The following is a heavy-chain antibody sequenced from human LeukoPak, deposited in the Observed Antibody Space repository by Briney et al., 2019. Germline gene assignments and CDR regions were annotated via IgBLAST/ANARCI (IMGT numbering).Heavy chain of an antibody. CDR2: IRYDGSTT. V-gene: IGHV3-30*02. D-gene: IGHD3-9*01. CDR3: GKDLRYSADY. Sequence: PGGSLRLSCAASGFTFTGCGMHWVRQAPGKGLEWVAFIRYDGSTTYYADSVKGRFTISRDNSKNTLYLRMNSLRSEDTAVYYCGKDLRYSADYWGQGTLVTVSS. J-gene: IGHJ4*02. CDR1: GFTFTGCG.